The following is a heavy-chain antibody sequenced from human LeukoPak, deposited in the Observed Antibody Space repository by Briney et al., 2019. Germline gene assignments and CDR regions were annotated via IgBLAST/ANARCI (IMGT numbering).Heavy chain of an antibody. CDR1: GGTFSSYA. D-gene: IGHD3-22*01. V-gene: IGHV1-69*13. J-gene: IGHJ4*02. Sequence: ASVKVSCKASGGTFSSYAISWVRQAPGQGLEWMGGIIPIFGTANYAQKFQGRVTITADESTSTVYMELSSLRSEDTAVYYCARGRRNDSDFDYWGQGALVTVSS. CDR2: IIPIFGTA. CDR3: ARGRRNDSDFDY.